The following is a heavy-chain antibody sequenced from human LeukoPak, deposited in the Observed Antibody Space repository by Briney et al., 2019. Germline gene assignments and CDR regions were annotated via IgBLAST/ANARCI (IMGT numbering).Heavy chain of an antibody. CDR1: GYTFTGYY. J-gene: IGHJ6*03. Sequence: ASVKVSCKASGYTFTGYYMHWVRQAPGQGLEWMGRINPNSGGTNYAQKFQGRVTMTRDTSISTAYMELSRLRSDDTAVYYCAGELSRYYYYYMDVWGKGTTVTVSS. V-gene: IGHV1-2*06. CDR3: AGELSRYYYYYMDV. CDR2: INPNSGGT.